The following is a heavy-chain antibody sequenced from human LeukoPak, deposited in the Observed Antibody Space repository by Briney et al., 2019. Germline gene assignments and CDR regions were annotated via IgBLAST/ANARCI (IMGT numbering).Heavy chain of an antibody. CDR3: ARANGLGGFDY. J-gene: IGHJ4*02. CDR1: GGSISSYY. D-gene: IGHD3-16*01. V-gene: IGHV4-59*01. Sequence: PSETLSLTCTVSGGSISSYYWSWIRQPPGKGLEWIGYIYYSGSTNYNPSLKSRVTISVDTSKNQFSLKLSSVTAADTAVYYCARANGLGGFDYWGQGTLVTVSS. CDR2: IYYSGST.